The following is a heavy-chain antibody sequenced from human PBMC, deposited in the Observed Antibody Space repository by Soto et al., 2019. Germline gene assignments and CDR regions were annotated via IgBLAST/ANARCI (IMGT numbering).Heavy chain of an antibody. CDR1: GVSISSNY. CDR3: ARSYPNTIFGVVPPRGLDV. D-gene: IGHD3-3*01. Sequence: ASETLSLTCIVSGVSISSNYWSWIRQPPGQGLEWIGYIHYSGSTNFNPSLKNRVVMSVDTSKNQFSLRLSSVTAADTAVYYCARSYPNTIFGVVPPRGLDVWGQGATVTVSS. CDR2: IHYSGST. J-gene: IGHJ6*02. V-gene: IGHV4-59*01.